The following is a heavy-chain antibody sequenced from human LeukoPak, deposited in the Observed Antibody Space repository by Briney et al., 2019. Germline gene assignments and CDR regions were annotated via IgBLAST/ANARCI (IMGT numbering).Heavy chain of an antibody. Sequence: SETLSLTCGVYGGSFSGYYWSWIRQPPGKGLEWIGEINHSGSTNYNPSLKSRVTISVDTSKNQFSLKLSSVTAADTAVYYCARGQSQNYYDSSGYPDYWGQGTLVTVSS. CDR2: INHSGST. D-gene: IGHD3-22*01. J-gene: IGHJ4*02. V-gene: IGHV4-34*01. CDR3: ARGQSQNYYDSSGYPDY. CDR1: GGSFSGYY.